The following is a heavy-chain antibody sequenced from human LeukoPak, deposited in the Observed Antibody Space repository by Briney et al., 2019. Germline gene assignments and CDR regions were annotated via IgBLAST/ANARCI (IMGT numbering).Heavy chain of an antibody. J-gene: IGHJ5*02. D-gene: IGHD3-22*01. CDR2: IYSGGNT. CDR3: ARYYDSSGYYR. V-gene: IGHV3-66*01. Sequence: GGSLRLSCAASGFTVSSNYMSWVRQAPGKGLEWVSVIYSGGNTYYADSVKGRFTISRDNSKNTLYLQMNSLRAEDTAVYYCARYYDSSGYYRWGQGTLVTVSS. CDR1: GFTVSSNY.